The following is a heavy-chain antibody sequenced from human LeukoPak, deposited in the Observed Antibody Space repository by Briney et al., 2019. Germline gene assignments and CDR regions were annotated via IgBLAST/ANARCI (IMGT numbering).Heavy chain of an antibody. J-gene: IGHJ3*02. CDR1: GFTFSSYA. CDR2: ISSNGGST. Sequence: GGSLRLSCSASGFTFSSYAMHWVRQAPGKGLESVSAISSNGGSTYYADSVKGRFTISRDNSKSTLYLQMSSLRAEDTAVYYCVKEEMGAHHAFDIWGQGTMVTVSS. V-gene: IGHV3-64D*06. D-gene: IGHD1-26*01. CDR3: VKEEMGAHHAFDI.